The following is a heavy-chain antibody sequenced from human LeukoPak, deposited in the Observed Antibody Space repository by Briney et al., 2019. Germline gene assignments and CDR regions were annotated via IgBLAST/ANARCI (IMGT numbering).Heavy chain of an antibody. V-gene: IGHV3-23*01. CDR1: GFTFNSYA. CDR3: AKLPTTVTTLGFDY. J-gene: IGHJ4*02. CDR2: ISGSGGST. Sequence: GGSLRLSCAASGFTFNSYAMSWVRQAPGKGLEWVSAISGSGGSTYYADSVKGRFTISRDNSKNTLYLQMNSLRAEDRAVYYCAKLPTTVTTLGFDYWGQGTLVTVSS. D-gene: IGHD4-11*01.